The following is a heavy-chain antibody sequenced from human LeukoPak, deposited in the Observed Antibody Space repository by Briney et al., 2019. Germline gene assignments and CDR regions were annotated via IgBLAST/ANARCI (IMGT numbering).Heavy chain of an antibody. J-gene: IGHJ3*02. CDR2: ISGSSGNT. CDR3: ARVPAGVIGMKDAFDI. D-gene: IGHD3-16*02. CDR1: GFTFNTYA. Sequence: GGSLRLSCAASGFTFNTYAMSWVRQAPGKGLEWVSAISGSSGNTYYAYSVKGRFTFSRHNAKNSLYLQMNSLRAEDTAVYYCARVPAGVIGMKDAFDIWGQGTMVTVSS. V-gene: IGHV3-23*01.